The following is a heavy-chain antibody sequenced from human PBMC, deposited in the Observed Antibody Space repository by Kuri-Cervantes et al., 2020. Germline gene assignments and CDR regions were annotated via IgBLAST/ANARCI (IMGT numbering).Heavy chain of an antibody. CDR2: ISAYNGNT. V-gene: IGHV1-18*01. CDR1: GYTFTSYG. Sequence: GESLKISCKASGYTFTSYGISWVRQAPGQGLEWMGWISAYNGNTNYAQKLQGRVTMTRNTSISTAYMELSSLRSEDTAVYYCARAIGMGTYYYYGMDVWGQGTTVTVSS. D-gene: IGHD3-16*02. CDR3: ARAIGMGTYYYYGMDV. J-gene: IGHJ6*02.